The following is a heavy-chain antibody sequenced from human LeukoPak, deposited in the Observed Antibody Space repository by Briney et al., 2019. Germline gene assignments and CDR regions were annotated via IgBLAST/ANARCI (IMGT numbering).Heavy chain of an antibody. V-gene: IGHV3-7*01. Sequence: PGGSLRLSCAASGFTFSSYWMTWVRLAPGKGLEWVANIKQDGSEKYYVDSVKGRFTISRDNAKNSLYLQLNSLRAEDTAVYYCARDESLGDFWSGYFDALDIWGQGTMVTVSS. CDR2: IKQDGSEK. D-gene: IGHD3-3*01. CDR1: GFTFSSYW. J-gene: IGHJ3*02. CDR3: ARDESLGDFWSGYFDALDI.